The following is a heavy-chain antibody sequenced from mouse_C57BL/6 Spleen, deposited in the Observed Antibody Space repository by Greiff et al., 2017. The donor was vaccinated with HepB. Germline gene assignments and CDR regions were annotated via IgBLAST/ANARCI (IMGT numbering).Heavy chain of an antibody. D-gene: IGHD1-1*01. J-gene: IGHJ4*01. Sequence: QVQLQQPGAELVRPGTSVKLSCKASGYTFTSYWMHWVKQRPGQGLEWMGVIDPSDSYTNYNQKFKGKATLTVDTSSSTAYMQLSSLTSEDSAVYYCARSATGYAMDYWGQGTSVTVSS. V-gene: IGHV1-59*01. CDR2: IDPSDSYT. CDR3: ARSATGYAMDY. CDR1: GYTFTSYW.